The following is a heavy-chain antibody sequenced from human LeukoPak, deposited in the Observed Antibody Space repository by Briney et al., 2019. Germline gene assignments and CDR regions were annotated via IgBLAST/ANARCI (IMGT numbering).Heavy chain of an antibody. D-gene: IGHD3-10*01. Sequence: GGSLRLSCAASGFTFSSYSMNWVRQAPGKGREGGSYISSSSSTIYYADSVKGRFTISRDNAKNSLYLQMNSLRAEDTAVYYCARQKLDYYGSGSYEPLDYWGQGTLVTVSS. CDR3: ARQKLDYYGSGSYEPLDY. V-gene: IGHV3-48*04. CDR2: ISSSSSTI. J-gene: IGHJ4*02. CDR1: GFTFSSYS.